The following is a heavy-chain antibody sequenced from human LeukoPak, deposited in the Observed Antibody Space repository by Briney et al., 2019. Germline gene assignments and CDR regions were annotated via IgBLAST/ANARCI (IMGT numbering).Heavy chain of an antibody. J-gene: IGHJ4*02. CDR3: ARNELGTYYFDY. Sequence: RPGGSLRLSCAASGFTFDDYGMSWVRQAPGKGLEWVSGFNYNGGVTGYADSVKGRFTISRDNTKNSLYLQMNSLRAEDTALYYCARNELGTYYFDYWGQGSLVTVSS. V-gene: IGHV3-20*04. D-gene: IGHD7-27*01. CDR2: FNYNGGVT. CDR1: GFTFDDYG.